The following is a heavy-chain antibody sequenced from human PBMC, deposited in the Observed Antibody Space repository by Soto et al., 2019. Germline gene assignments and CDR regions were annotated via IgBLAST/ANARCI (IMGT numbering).Heavy chain of an antibody. D-gene: IGHD2-15*01. J-gene: IGHJ4*02. CDR1: GFTFSSYA. Sequence: GSLRLSCAASGFTFSSYAMSWVRQAPGKGLEWVSAISGSGGSTYYADSVKGRFTISRDNSKNTLYLQMNSLRAEDTAVYYCAKGGGGYCSGGSCYSEDYWGQGTLVTVS. V-gene: IGHV3-23*01. CDR3: AKGGGGYCSGGSCYSEDY. CDR2: ISGSGGST.